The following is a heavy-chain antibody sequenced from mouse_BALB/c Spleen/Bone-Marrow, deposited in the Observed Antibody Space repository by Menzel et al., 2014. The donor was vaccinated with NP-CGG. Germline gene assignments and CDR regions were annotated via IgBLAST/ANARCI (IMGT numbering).Heavy chain of an antibody. J-gene: IGHJ3*01. Sequence: VQLQQSGSVLVRPGASVKLSCKASGYTFTSSWVHWAKQRPGQGLEWIGEIHPNSGNTNYNEKFKGKATLTVDTSSSTAYVDLSSLTSEDSAVYYCARYGSFAYWGQGTLVTVSA. CDR2: IHPNSGNT. D-gene: IGHD2-1*01. CDR1: GYTFTSSW. V-gene: IGHV1S130*01. CDR3: ARYGSFAY.